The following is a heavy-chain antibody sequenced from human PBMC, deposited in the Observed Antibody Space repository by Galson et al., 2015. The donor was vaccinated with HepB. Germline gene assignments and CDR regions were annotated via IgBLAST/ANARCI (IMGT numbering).Heavy chain of an antibody. D-gene: IGHD2-15*01. CDR1: GYTFTGYY. J-gene: IGHJ5*02. Sequence: SVKVSCKASGYTFTGYYMHWVRQAPGQGLEWMGRINPNSGGTNYAQKFQGRVTMTRDTSISTAYMELSRLRSDDTAVYYCARDSEDVVVVAATDWFDPWGQGTLVTVSS. V-gene: IGHV1-2*06. CDR2: INPNSGGT. CDR3: ARDSEDVVVVAATDWFDP.